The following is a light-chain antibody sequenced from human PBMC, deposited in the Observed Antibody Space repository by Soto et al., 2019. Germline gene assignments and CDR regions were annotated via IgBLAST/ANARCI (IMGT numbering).Light chain of an antibody. V-gene: IGKV1-5*01. CDR1: QSISSW. CDR3: QQYNSYSWT. CDR2: DAS. J-gene: IGKJ1*01. Sequence: IQMTQSPSTLSASVGDRVTITCRASQSISSWLAWYQQKPGKAPNLLIYDASSLESGVPSRFSGSGSGTEFTLTISSLQPDDFATYYRQQYNSYSWTFGQGTKVDIK.